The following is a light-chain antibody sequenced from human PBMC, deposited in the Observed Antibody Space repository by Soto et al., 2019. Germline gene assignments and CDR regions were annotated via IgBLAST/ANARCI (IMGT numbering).Light chain of an antibody. CDR3: GTWDSSLSAAV. Sequence: QSVLPQPPSVSAAPGQKITISCSGSSSNIGNNYVSWYQQLPGTAPKLLIYDTDKRPSGIPDRFSGSKSGTSATLAITRLQTGDEADYYCGTWDSSLSAAVFGGGTKLTVL. CDR2: DTD. V-gene: IGLV1-51*01. CDR1: SSNIGNNY. J-gene: IGLJ2*01.